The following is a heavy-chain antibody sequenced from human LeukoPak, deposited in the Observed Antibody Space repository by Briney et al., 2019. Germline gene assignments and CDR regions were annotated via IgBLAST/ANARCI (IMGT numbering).Heavy chain of an antibody. CDR2: ISGSGGST. J-gene: IGHJ6*02. D-gene: IGHD3-10*01. Sequence: GGSLRLSCAASGFTFSSYSMNWVRQAPGKGLEWVSAISGSGGSTYYADSVKGRFTISRDNSKNTLYLQMNSLRAEDTAVYYCAKDLAANYGSGSYVLYYYYGMDVWGQGTTVTVSS. V-gene: IGHV3-23*01. CDR3: AKDLAANYGSGSYVLYYYYGMDV. CDR1: GFTFSSYS.